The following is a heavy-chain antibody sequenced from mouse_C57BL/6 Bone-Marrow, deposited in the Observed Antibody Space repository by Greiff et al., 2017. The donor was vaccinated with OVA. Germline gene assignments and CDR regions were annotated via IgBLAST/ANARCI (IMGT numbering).Heavy chain of an antibody. CDR2: IHPNSGST. J-gene: IGHJ1*03. V-gene: IGHV1-64*01. CDR1: GYTFTSYW. D-gene: IGHD1-1*01. CDR3: ASPSYYGSSYWYFDV. Sequence: VKLQQPGAELVKPGASVKLSCKASGYTFTSYWMHWVKQRPGQGLEWIGMIHPNSGSTNYNEKFKSKATLTVDNSSSTAYMQRSSLTSEDSAVYYCASPSYYGSSYWYFDVWGTGTTVTVSS.